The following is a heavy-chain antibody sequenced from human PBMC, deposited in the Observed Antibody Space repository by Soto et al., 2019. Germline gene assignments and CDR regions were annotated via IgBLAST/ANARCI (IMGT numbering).Heavy chain of an antibody. CDR1: GFTFSSYG. Sequence: GGSLRLSCAASGFTFSSYGMHWVRQAPGKGLEWVAVIWYDGSNKYYADSVKGRFTISRDNSKNTLYLQMNSLRAEDTAVYYCARDVDTAMVTGSFFNYYYGMDVWGQGTTVTVSS. J-gene: IGHJ6*02. CDR3: ARDVDTAMVTGSFFNYYYGMDV. CDR2: IWYDGSNK. D-gene: IGHD5-18*01. V-gene: IGHV3-33*01.